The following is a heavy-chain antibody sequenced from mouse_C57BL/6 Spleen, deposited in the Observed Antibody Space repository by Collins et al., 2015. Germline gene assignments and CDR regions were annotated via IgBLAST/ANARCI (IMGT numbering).Heavy chain of an antibody. J-gene: IGHJ4*01. CDR1: GYTFTDYN. CDR3: APHYYGRDYAMDY. Sequence: EVQLQQSGPELVKPGASVKMSCKASGYTFTDYNMHWVKQSHGKSLEWIGYINPNNGGTSYNQKFKGKATLTVNKSSSTAYMELRSLTSEDSAVYYCAPHYYGRDYAMDYWGQGTSVTVSS. D-gene: IGHD1-1*01. V-gene: IGHV1-22*01. CDR2: INPNNGGT.